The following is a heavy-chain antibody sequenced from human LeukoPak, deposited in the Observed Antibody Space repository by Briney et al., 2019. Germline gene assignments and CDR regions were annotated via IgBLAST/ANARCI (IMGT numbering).Heavy chain of an antibody. Sequence: GGSLRLSCAASGFTFDDYAMHWVRQAPGKGLGWVSGISWNSGSIGYADSVKGRFTISRDNAKNSLYLQMNSLRAEDTAVYYCARGRTAVGWGQGTLVTVSS. CDR3: ARGRTAVG. D-gene: IGHD6-19*01. J-gene: IGHJ4*02. CDR2: ISWNSGSI. V-gene: IGHV3-9*01. CDR1: GFTFDDYA.